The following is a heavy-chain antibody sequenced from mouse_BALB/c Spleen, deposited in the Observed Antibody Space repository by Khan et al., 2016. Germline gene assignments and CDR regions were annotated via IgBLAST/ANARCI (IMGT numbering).Heavy chain of an antibody. CDR2: ISSGSNTI. CDR3: TKSGGKVMDY. D-gene: IGHD1-1*02. J-gene: IGHJ4*01. CDR1: GFTFSGFG. V-gene: IGHV5-17*02. Sequence: EVELVESGGGLVQPGGSRKLSCAASGFTFSGFGMHWVRQAPEKGLEWVAYISSGSNTIYYGDTVKGRFTISRDHPKNTLFLQMTRLRSEDTAMYYCTKSGGKVMDYWGQGTSVTVSS.